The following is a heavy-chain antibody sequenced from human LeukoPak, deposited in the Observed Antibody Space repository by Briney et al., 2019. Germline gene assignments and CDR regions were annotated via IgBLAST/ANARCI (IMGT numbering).Heavy chain of an antibody. CDR3: ARQDICSSTSCYAQSGTDY. Sequence: SETLSLTCTVSGGSISSSSYYWGWIRQPPGKGLEWIGSIYYSGSTYYNPSLKSRVTISVDTSKNQFSLKLSSVTAADSAVYYCARQDICSSTSCYAQSGTDYWGQGTLVTVSS. V-gene: IGHV4-39*01. D-gene: IGHD2-2*01. CDR1: GGSISSSSYY. CDR2: IYYSGST. J-gene: IGHJ4*02.